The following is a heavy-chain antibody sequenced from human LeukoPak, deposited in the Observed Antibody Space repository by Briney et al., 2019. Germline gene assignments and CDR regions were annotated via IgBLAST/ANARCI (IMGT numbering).Heavy chain of an antibody. V-gene: IGHV3-53*01. CDR1: TFIVSSSH. CDR3: ARGRNYFPIDY. J-gene: IGHJ4*02. Sequence: QSGGSLRLSCAASTFIVSSSHMTWVRQTPGKRLEWVSVVYSSGSTFYADSVKGRFTISRDNSRNTLYLQMNSLRAEDTAVYYCARGRNYFPIDYWGQGTLVTVSS. CDR2: VYSSGST. D-gene: IGHD3-9*01.